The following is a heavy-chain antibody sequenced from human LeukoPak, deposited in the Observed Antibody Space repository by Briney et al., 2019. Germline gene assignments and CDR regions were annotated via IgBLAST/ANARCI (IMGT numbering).Heavy chain of an antibody. CDR2: INPNSGGT. D-gene: IGHD4-17*01. Sequence: ASVKVSCKASGYTFTGYYMHWVRQAPGQGLEWMGWINPNSGGTNYAQKFQGRVTMTRETSISTAYMELSRLRSDDTAVYYCARRGASDYGDYDWYFDLWGRGTLVTVSS. J-gene: IGHJ2*01. CDR1: GYTFTGYY. CDR3: ARRGASDYGDYDWYFDL. V-gene: IGHV1-2*02.